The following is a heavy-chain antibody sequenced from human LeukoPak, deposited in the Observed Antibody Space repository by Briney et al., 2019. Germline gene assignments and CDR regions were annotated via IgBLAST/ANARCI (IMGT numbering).Heavy chain of an antibody. D-gene: IGHD3-3*01. CDR3: ARGPRRYDFWSGYYRRLGETADREYYFDY. J-gene: IGHJ4*02. CDR2: IYYSGST. V-gene: IGHV4-39*07. Sequence: SEALSLTCTVSGGSISSSSYYWGWIRQPPGKGLEWIGSIYYSGSTNYNPSLKSRVTISVDTSKNQFSLKLSSVTAADTAVYYCARGPRRYDFWSGYYRRLGETADREYYFDYWGQGTLVTVSS. CDR1: GGSISSSSYY.